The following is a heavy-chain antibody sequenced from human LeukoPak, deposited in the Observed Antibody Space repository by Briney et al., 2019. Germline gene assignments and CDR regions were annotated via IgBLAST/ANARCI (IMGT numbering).Heavy chain of an antibody. CDR2: ISGSGDST. CDR3: ARLGSQYSSSWHGY. Sequence: GGSLRLSCAASGFTFSSYSMSWVRQAPGKGLEWVSVISGSGDSTHYADSVKGRFTISRDDSKSTLYMQMHTLRAEDTAVYYCARLGSQYSSSWHGYWGQGTLVTVSS. J-gene: IGHJ4*02. V-gene: IGHV3-23*01. D-gene: IGHD6-13*01. CDR1: GFTFSSYS.